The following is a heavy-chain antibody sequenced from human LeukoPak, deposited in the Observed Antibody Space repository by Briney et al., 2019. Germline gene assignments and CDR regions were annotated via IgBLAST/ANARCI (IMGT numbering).Heavy chain of an antibody. V-gene: IGHV3-7*01. CDR3: ARDSVDVGLIDP. CDR1: GFTFSGYW. Sequence: TGGSLRLSCAASGFTFSGYWMNWVRQAPGKGLEWVANIEQDGSEKNYVDSVRGRFTISRDNAKNALYLEMNSLRAEDTAVYYCARDSVDVGLIDPWGQGTLVTVSS. D-gene: IGHD5/OR15-5a*01. J-gene: IGHJ5*02. CDR2: IEQDGSEK.